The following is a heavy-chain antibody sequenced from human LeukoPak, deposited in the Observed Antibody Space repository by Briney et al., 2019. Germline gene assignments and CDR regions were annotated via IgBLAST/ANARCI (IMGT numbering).Heavy chain of an antibody. Sequence: GGSLRLSCAASGFTFSSYAMHWVRQAPGKGLEWVAVISYDGSNKYYADSVKGRFTISRDNSKNTLYLQMNSLRAEDTAVYYCARVGYYYDSSGYYYHGIFPYFDYWGQGTLVTVSS. D-gene: IGHD3-22*01. J-gene: IGHJ4*02. CDR1: GFTFSSYA. CDR3: ARVGYYYDSSGYYYHGIFPYFDY. V-gene: IGHV3-30*14. CDR2: ISYDGSNK.